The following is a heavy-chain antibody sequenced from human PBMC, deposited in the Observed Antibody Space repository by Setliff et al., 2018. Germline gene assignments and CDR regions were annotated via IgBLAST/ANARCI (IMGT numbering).Heavy chain of an antibody. CDR2: IWDDGGNK. CDR3: ATWLSWELQMFNAFDI. D-gene: IGHD1-26*01. J-gene: IGHJ3*02. V-gene: IGHV3-33*08. Sequence: GGSLRLSCAASGFTFSSNRMHWVRQAPGNGLEWVAVIWDDGGNKYHAYSVKGRFTISRENSKNTLYLQMNSLRPEDTAVYYCATWLSWELQMFNAFDIWGQGTMVTVSS. CDR1: GFTFSSNR.